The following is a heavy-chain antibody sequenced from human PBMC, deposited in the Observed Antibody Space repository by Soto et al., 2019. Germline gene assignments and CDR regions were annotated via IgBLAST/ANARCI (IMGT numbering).Heavy chain of an antibody. CDR2: ISYDGSNK. D-gene: IGHD2-8*01. J-gene: IGHJ5*02. CDR1: GFTFSSYG. Sequence: QVQLVESGGGVVQPGRSLRLSCAASGFTFSSYGMHWVRQAPGKGLEWVAVISYDGSNKYYADSMKGRFTISRDNSKNTLYLQMNSLRAEDTAVYYCAKSGGYCTNGVCIRDGRFDPWGQGTLVTVSS. V-gene: IGHV3-30*18. CDR3: AKSGGYCTNGVCIRDGRFDP.